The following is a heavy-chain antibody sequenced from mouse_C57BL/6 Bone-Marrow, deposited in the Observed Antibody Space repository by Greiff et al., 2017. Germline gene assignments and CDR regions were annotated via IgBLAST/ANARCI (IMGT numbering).Heavy chain of an antibody. CDR3: ARERLWNYFDY. Sequence: EVKLVESGPELVKPGASVKISCKASGYTFTDYYMNWVKQSHGKSLEWIGDINPNNGGTSYNQKFKGKATLTVDKSSSTAYMELRSLTSEDSAVYYCARERLWNYFDYWGQGTTLTVSS. CDR1: GYTFTDYY. CDR2: INPNNGGT. J-gene: IGHJ2*01. D-gene: IGHD1-1*02. V-gene: IGHV1-26*01.